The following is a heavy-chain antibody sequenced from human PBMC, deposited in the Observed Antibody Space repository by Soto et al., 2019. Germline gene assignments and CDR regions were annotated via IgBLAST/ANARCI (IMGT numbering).Heavy chain of an antibody. CDR1: GYTFTGYY. J-gene: IGHJ6*02. V-gene: IGHV1-2*04. CDR3: ARGKSSSWYAGFDYYYYGMDV. Sequence: QVQLVQSGAEVKKPGASVKVSCKASGYTFTGYYMHWVRQAPGQGLEWMGWINPNSGVTNYAQKFQGWVTMTRDTSISTAYMELSRLRSDDTAVYYCARGKSSSWYAGFDYYYYGMDVWGQGTTVTVSS. D-gene: IGHD6-13*01. CDR2: INPNSGVT.